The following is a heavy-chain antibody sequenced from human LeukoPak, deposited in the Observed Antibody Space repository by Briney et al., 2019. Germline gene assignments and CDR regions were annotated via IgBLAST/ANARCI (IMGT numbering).Heavy chain of an antibody. CDR1: GFTFSDYY. CDR2: ISSSGSTI. Sequence: GGSLRLSCAASGFTFSDYYMSWIRQAPGKGQEWVSYISSSGSTIYYADSVKGRFTISRDNAKNSLYLQMNSLRAEDTAVYYCARRYCSSTSCFGIDPWGQGTLVTVSS. D-gene: IGHD2-2*01. V-gene: IGHV3-11*01. CDR3: ARRYCSSTSCFGIDP. J-gene: IGHJ5*02.